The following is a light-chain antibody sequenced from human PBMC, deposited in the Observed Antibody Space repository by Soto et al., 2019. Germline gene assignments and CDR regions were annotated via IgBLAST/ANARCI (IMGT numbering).Light chain of an antibody. CDR3: QVYDATDHVL. CDR1: NIGSKS. CDR2: DDS. J-gene: IGLJ2*01. Sequence: SYELTQPPSVSVAPGQTARITCGGNNIGSKSVHWYQQRPGQAPVLVVYDDSDRPSGIPERFSGSNSGNTATLTISRDEAGDEADYYCQVYDATDHVLFAGGTKLTVL. V-gene: IGLV3-21*02.